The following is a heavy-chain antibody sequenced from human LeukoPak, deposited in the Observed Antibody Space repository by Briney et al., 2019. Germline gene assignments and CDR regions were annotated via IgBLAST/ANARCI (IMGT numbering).Heavy chain of an antibody. V-gene: IGHV3-33*01. J-gene: IGHJ4*02. CDR1: GFAFSTQG. CDR3: ARGSMLFGVVIDY. Sequence: PGGSLRLSCATSGFAFSTQGMHWVRQAPGKGLEWVAAIWHDGNNKYYVDSVKGRFTISRDNSKNTVYLQMNSLRVEDTAVYYCARGSMLFGVVIDYWGQGTLVTVSS. D-gene: IGHD3-3*01. CDR2: IWHDGNNK.